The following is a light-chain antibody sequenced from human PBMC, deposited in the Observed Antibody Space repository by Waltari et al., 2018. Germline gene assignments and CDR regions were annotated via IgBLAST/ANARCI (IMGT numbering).Light chain of an antibody. J-gene: IGKJ1*01. V-gene: IGKV3-15*01. CDR2: DAS. CDR3: QQYHIWWT. CDR1: RSFSSN. Sequence: EVVMTQSPATLSVSPGERPTLSCRASRSFSSNVAWYQQKPGQAPRLLISDASPRATGIPARFSGSGSGTEFTLTIGSLQSEDSAVYYCQQYHIWWTFGQGTKVEIK.